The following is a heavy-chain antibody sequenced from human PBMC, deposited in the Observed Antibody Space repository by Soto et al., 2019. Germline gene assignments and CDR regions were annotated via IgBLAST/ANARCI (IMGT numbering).Heavy chain of an antibody. J-gene: IGHJ4*02. Sequence: EVQLLESGGGLVQPGGSLRLSCAVSGFTFGNYAMSWVRQAPGKGLEWVSAISGGGGSTYYADSVKGRFTISRDNSKDTLYPRMNSLRADDTALYYCAKSPGDFWSGYYVYLDYWGQGTLVTVSS. CDR3: AKSPGDFWSGYYVYLDY. D-gene: IGHD3-3*01. CDR2: ISGGGGST. V-gene: IGHV3-23*01. CDR1: GFTFGNYA.